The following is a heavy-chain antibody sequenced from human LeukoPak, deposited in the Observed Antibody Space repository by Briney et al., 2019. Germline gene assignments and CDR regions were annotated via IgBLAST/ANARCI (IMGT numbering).Heavy chain of an antibody. D-gene: IGHD3-22*01. CDR3: ARDPPRGRIVVVGQANY. Sequence: GASVKVSCKASGYTFTSYDINWVRQATGQGLEWMGWMNPNSGNTGYAQKFQGRVTMTRNTSISTAYMELRSLRSEDTAVYYCARDPPRGRIVVVGQANYWGQGTLVTVSS. CDR2: MNPNSGNT. V-gene: IGHV1-8*01. J-gene: IGHJ4*02. CDR1: GYTFTSYD.